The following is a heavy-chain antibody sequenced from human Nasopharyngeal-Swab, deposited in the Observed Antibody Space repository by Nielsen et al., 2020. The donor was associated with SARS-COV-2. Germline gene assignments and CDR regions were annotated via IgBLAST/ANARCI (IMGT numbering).Heavy chain of an antibody. CDR2: IDWDDDK. CDR3: ARSTSSIAVAVNFDY. J-gene: IGHJ4*02. CDR1: GFSLSTSGMC. V-gene: IGHV2-70*01. D-gene: IGHD6-19*01. Sequence: SGPTLVKPTQTCTLTCTFSGFSLSTSGMCVSWIRQPPGKALEWLALIDWDDDKYYSTSLKTRLTISKDTSKNQVVLTMTNMDPVDTATYYCARSTSSIAVAVNFDYWGQGTLVTVSS.